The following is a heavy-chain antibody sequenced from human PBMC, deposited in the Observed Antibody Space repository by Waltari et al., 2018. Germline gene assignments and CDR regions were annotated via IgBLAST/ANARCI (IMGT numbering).Heavy chain of an antibody. J-gene: IGHJ4*02. D-gene: IGHD5-12*01. V-gene: IGHV3-21*01. CDR2: ISSSSSYI. Sequence: EVQLVESGGGLVKPGGYLRLSCAASGFTFSRYSMHGVRPAPGKGLEWVSSISSSSSYIYYADSVKGRFTISRDNAKNSLYLQMNSLRAEDTAVYYCARDLSGYDWGWYFDYWGQGTLVTVSS. CDR3: ARDLSGYDWGWYFDY. CDR1: GFTFSRYS.